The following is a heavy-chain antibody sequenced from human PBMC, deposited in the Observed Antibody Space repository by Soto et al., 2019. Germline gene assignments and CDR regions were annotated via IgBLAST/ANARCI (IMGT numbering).Heavy chain of an antibody. D-gene: IGHD5-12*01. Sequence: GGSLRLSCAASGFTFSSYGMHWVRQAPGKGLEWVAVISYDGSNKYYADSVKGRFTISRDNSKNTLYLQMNSLRAEDTAVYYCAKDGEMATITLQYWGLGTLVTVS. CDR1: GFTFSSYG. CDR3: AKDGEMATITLQY. CDR2: ISYDGSNK. V-gene: IGHV3-30*18. J-gene: IGHJ4*02.